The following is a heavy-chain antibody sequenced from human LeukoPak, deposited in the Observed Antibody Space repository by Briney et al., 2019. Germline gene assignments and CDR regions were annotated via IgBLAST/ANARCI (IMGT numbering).Heavy chain of an antibody. D-gene: IGHD2-2*01. CDR2: IYYSGST. CDR1: DGSISSYY. CDR3: ARGEGLYNWFDP. Sequence: PSETLSLTCTVSDGSISSYYWSWIRQPPGKGLEWIGYIYYSGSTNYNPSLKSRVTISVDTSKNQFSLKLSSVTAADTAVYYCARGEGLYNWFDPWGQGTLVTVSS. V-gene: IGHV4-59*01. J-gene: IGHJ5*02.